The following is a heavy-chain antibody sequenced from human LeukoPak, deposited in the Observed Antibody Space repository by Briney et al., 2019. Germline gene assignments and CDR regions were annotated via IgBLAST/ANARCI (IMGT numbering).Heavy chain of an antibody. Sequence: PGGSLRLSCAASGFTFSSYSMNWVRQAPGKGLEWVSSISSSSSYTCYADSMKGRFTISRDNAKNSLYLQMNSLRVEDTAVYYCARGPGSSSGLLNYWGQGTLVTVSS. D-gene: IGHD6-6*01. CDR1: GFTFSSYS. V-gene: IGHV3-21*01. CDR3: ARGPGSSSGLLNY. CDR2: ISSSSSYT. J-gene: IGHJ4*02.